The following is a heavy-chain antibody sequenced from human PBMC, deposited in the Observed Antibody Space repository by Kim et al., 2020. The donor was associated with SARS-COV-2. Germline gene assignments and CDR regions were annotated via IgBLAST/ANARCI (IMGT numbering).Heavy chain of an antibody. CDR3: ARYTSSSFPGYYFDY. J-gene: IGHJ4*02. D-gene: IGHD6-6*01. V-gene: IGHV4-4*02. Sequence: PSLKSRVTISVDKSKNQFSLKVSSVTAADTAVYYCARYTSSSFPGYYFDYWGQGTLVTVSS.